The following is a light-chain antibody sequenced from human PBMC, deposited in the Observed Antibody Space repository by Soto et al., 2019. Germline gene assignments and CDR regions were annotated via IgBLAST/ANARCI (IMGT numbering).Light chain of an antibody. CDR2: MAS. CDR3: QQFYSYSPT. Sequence: DIQMTQSPSTLSASVGDTVTITCRASQSISTSLAWYQQKPGKAPKLLIYMASSLETGVPSRFTGGGSGTEFTLSISSLQPDDFATYYCQQFYSYSPTFGQGTNVEIK. J-gene: IGKJ1*01. CDR1: QSISTS. V-gene: IGKV1-5*03.